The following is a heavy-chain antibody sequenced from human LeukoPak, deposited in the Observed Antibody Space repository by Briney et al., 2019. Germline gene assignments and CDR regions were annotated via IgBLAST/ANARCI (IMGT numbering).Heavy chain of an antibody. CDR2: ISYSGST. Sequence: PSETLSLTCAVSGDSISSYYWSWIRQPPGKGLEWIGYISYSGSTNYNPSLRSRVTISADTSKNQFSLKLNSVTAADTAVYYCARQALGYSSVGHFDCWGQGTRVTVSS. CDR1: GDSISSYY. CDR3: ARQALGYSSVGHFDC. V-gene: IGHV4-59*08. D-gene: IGHD5-18*01. J-gene: IGHJ4*02.